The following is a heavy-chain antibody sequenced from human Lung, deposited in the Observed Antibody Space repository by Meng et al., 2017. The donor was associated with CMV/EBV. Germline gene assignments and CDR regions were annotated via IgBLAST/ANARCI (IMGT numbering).Heavy chain of an antibody. V-gene: IGHV4-34*01. D-gene: IGHD3-3*01. Sequence: GSLRLXCAVYGGSFSGYYWSWIRQPPGKGLEWIGEINHSGSTNYNPSLKSRVTISVDTSKNQFSLKLSSVTAADTAVYYCARGHRGGFLEWLLSGNWLDPWGQGTLVTVSS. J-gene: IGHJ5*02. CDR2: INHSGST. CDR1: GGSFSGYY. CDR3: ARGHRGGFLEWLLSGNWLDP.